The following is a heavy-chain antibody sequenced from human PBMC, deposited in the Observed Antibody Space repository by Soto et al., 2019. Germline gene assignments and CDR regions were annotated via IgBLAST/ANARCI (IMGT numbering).Heavy chain of an antibody. Sequence: GGSLRLSCAASGFTFSSYWMHWVRQAPGKGLVWVSRINSDGSSTSYADSVKGRFTISRDNAKNTLYLQMNSLRAEDTAVYYCARGKDYYDSSGYYPIDYWGQGTLVTVSS. CDR1: GFTFSSYW. J-gene: IGHJ4*02. D-gene: IGHD3-22*01. V-gene: IGHV3-74*01. CDR2: INSDGSST. CDR3: ARGKDYYDSSGYYPIDY.